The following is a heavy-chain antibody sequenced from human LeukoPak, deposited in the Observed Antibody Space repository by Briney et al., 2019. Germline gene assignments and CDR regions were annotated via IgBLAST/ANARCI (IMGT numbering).Heavy chain of an antibody. CDR1: GGSFSGYY. V-gene: IGHV4-34*01. CDR3: AVKPSRGRPFDY. Sequence: PSETLSLTCAVYGGSFSGYYWSWIRQLPGKGLEWNGEINHSGSTNYNPSLKSRVTISVDTSKNQFSLKLSSVTAADTAVYYCAVKPSRGRPFDYWGQGTLVTVSS. D-gene: IGHD3-10*01. J-gene: IGHJ4*02. CDR2: INHSGST.